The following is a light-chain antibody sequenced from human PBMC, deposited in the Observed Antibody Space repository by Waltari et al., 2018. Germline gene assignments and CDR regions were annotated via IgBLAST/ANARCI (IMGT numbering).Light chain of an antibody. Sequence: EIVLTQSPGTLSLSPGERATLACRASQSVGRSLAWYQQNPGQAPRLLIYDTSRRATGIPDRFSGSGSGTDFSLTISRLEPEDFAVYYCQHYLRLPATFGQGTKVEI. J-gene: IGKJ1*01. CDR3: QHYLRLPAT. CDR2: DTS. V-gene: IGKV3-20*01. CDR1: QSVGRS.